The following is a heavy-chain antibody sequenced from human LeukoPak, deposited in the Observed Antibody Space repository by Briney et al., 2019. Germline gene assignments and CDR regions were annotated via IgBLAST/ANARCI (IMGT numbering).Heavy chain of an antibody. CDR1: GYSFTSYW. V-gene: IGHV5-51*01. Sequence: GESLKISCKGSGYSFTSYWIGWVRQMPGKGLEWMGIIYPGDSDTRYSPSFQGQVTILADKSISTAYLQWSSLKASDTAMYYCARHAYPRIAAYYYYYMDVWGKGTTVTVSS. D-gene: IGHD6-13*01. CDR3: ARHAYPRIAAYYYYYMDV. CDR2: IYPGDSDT. J-gene: IGHJ6*03.